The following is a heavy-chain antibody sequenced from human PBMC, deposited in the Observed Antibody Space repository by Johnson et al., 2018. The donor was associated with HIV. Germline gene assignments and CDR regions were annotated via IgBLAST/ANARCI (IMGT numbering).Heavy chain of an antibody. V-gene: IGHV3-30*04. CDR3: TRPGDYDAFDI. J-gene: IGHJ3*02. Sequence: QVQLVESGGGLVQPGGSLRLSCAASGFTFSSYAMSWVRQAPGKGLEWVALISYDGSDKYYADSVKGRFTISRDNSKNSLYLQMNSLNTEDTAVYYCTRPGDYDAFDIWGQGTMVIVSS. CDR1: GFTFSSYA. D-gene: IGHD4-17*01. CDR2: ISYDGSDK.